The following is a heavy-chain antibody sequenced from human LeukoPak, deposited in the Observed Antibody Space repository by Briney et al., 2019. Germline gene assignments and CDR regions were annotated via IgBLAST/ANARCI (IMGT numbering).Heavy chain of an antibody. J-gene: IGHJ6*02. Sequence: SETLSLTCAVYGGSLSGYYWSWIRQPPGKGLEWIGEINHSGSTNYNPSLKSRVTISVDTSKNQFSLKLGSVTAADTAVYYCARGLVTVTNYYYGMDVWGQGTTVTVSS. CDR1: GGSLSGYY. D-gene: IGHD4-17*01. CDR2: INHSGST. CDR3: ARGLVTVTNYYYGMDV. V-gene: IGHV4-34*01.